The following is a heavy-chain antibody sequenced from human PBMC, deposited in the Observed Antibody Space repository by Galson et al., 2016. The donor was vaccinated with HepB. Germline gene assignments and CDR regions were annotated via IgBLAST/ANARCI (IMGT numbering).Heavy chain of an antibody. J-gene: IGHJ4*02. CDR3: ARAVRQLSYDYPFDY. Sequence: QSGAEVKKSGASVKVSCKTSGYTFSSYAIRWVRQAPGQGLEWMGWTSVFNGHTNYAQKFQGRVTVTADESTRTAYMELSSLRSEDTAVYYCARAVRQLSYDYPFDYWGQGSLVSVSS. V-gene: IGHV1-18*01. D-gene: IGHD3-10*02. CDR2: TSVFNGHT. CDR1: GYTFSSYA.